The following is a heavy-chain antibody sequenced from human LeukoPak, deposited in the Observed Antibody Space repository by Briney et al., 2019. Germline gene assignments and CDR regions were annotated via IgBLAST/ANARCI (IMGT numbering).Heavy chain of an antibody. D-gene: IGHD6-13*01. CDR1: GFTFSSYG. CDR2: IRYDGSNK. Sequence: GGSLRLSCAASGFTFSSYGMHWVRQAPGKGLEWVAFIRYDGSNKYYADSVKGRFTISRDNSKNTLYLQMNSLRAEDTAVYYCARGEYSSSWYVFDYWGQGTLVTVSS. CDR3: ARGEYSSSWYVFDY. J-gene: IGHJ4*02. V-gene: IGHV3-30*02.